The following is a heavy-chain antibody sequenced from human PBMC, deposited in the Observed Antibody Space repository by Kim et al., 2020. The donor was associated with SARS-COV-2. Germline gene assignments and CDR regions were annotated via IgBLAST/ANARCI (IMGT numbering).Heavy chain of an antibody. CDR3: AKDYPEEGLLGTPASFFDH. CDR1: GFTFNNYG. D-gene: IGHD1-1*01. V-gene: IGHV3-23*01. Sequence: GGSLRLSCVASGFTFNNYGMSWVRQAPGKGLEWVAGIIGNGDDTNLADAVNGRLTISRDNARRILNLQMNNLRIEDKAASDCAKDYPEEGLLGTPASFFDHGGQGILAAASS. J-gene: IGHJ4*02. CDR2: IIGNGDDT.